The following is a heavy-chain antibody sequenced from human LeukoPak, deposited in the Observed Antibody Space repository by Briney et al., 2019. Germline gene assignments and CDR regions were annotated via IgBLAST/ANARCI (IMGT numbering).Heavy chain of an antibody. D-gene: IGHD3-22*01. Sequence: PGGSLRLSCAASGFTFSGYAMSWVRQAPGKGLEWVSAISGSGGSTYYADSVQGRFTISRDNSKNTLYLQMNSLRAEDTAVYYCAKDSLAFGYYYDSQPRIGGQGTLVTVSS. CDR1: GFTFSGYA. CDR3: AKDSLAFGYYYDSQPRI. V-gene: IGHV3-23*01. CDR2: ISGSGGST. J-gene: IGHJ4*02.